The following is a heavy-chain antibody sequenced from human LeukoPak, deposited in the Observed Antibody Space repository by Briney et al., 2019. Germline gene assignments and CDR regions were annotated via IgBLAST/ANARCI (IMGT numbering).Heavy chain of an antibody. Sequence: QPGGSLRLSCAASGFTFSSYAMSWVRQAPGKGLEWVSAISGSGGSTYYADSVKGRFTISRDNSKNTLYLQMNSLRAEDTAIYYCANRYCGGGNCYKFDYWGQGTLVAVSS. D-gene: IGHD2-15*01. J-gene: IGHJ4*02. CDR2: ISGSGGST. V-gene: IGHV3-23*01. CDR1: GFTFSSYA. CDR3: ANRYCGGGNCYKFDY.